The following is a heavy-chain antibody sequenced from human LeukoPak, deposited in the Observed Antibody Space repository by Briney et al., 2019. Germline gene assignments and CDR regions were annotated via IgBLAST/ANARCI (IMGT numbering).Heavy chain of an antibody. V-gene: IGHV1-18*01. CDR3: ARAFTPDSSGYYDY. CDR1: GYTFTSYG. Sequence: ASVKVSCKASGYTFTSYGISWVRQAPGQGLEWMGWISAYNGNTNYAQKLQGRVTMTTDTSTSTAYMELRSLRSDNTAVYYCARAFTPDSSGYYDYWGQGTLVTVSS. J-gene: IGHJ4*02. D-gene: IGHD3-22*01. CDR2: ISAYNGNT.